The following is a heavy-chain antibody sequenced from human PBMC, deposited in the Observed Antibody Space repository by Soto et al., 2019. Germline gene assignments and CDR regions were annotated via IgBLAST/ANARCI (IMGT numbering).Heavy chain of an antibody. Sequence: GASVKVSCKVSGYTLTELSMHWVRQAPGKGLEWMGGFDPEDGETIYAQKFQGRVTMTEDTSTDTAYMELSSLRSEDTAVYYCATGGLHLGELSFFVWGQGTLVTVSS. CDR3: ATGGLHLGELSFFV. D-gene: IGHD3-16*02. CDR2: FDPEDGET. V-gene: IGHV1-24*01. CDR1: GYTLTELS. J-gene: IGHJ4*02.